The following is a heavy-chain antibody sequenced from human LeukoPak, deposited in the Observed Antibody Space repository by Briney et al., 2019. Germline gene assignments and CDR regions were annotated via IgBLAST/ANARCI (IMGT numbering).Heavy chain of an antibody. CDR3: SGQYSSSSVVDY. D-gene: IGHD6-6*01. Sequence: GGSLRLPSAASGFTFSTYVMNWVRQAPGKGLEWVSYISSSGSIMYSADSVKGRFTISRDNAKNSLYLQMNSLRAEDTAIYYCSGQYSSSSVVDYWGQGTLVTVSS. J-gene: IGHJ4*02. CDR2: ISSSGSIM. V-gene: IGHV3-48*03. CDR1: GFTFSTYV.